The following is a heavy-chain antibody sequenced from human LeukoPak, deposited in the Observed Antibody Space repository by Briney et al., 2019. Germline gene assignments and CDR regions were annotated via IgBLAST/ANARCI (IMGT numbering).Heavy chain of an antibody. CDR1: GGSISSGDYY. CDR2: IYYSGST. D-gene: IGHD6-19*01. V-gene: IGHV4-30-4*01. Sequence: NASQTLSLTCTVSGGSISSGDYYWSWIRQPPGKGLEWIGYIYYSGSTYYNPSLKSRVTISVDTSKNQFSLKLSSVTASDTAVYYCARPIIPRYSSGWYYWGQGTLVTVSS. CDR3: ARPIIPRYSSGWYY. J-gene: IGHJ4*02.